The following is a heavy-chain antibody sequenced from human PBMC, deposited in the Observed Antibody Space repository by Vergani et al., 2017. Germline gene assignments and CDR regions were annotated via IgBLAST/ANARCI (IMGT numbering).Heavy chain of an antibody. Sequence: QVQLQESGPGLVRPSQTLSLTCTVSGGSISSGSYYWSWFRQPAGKGLEWIGRFYTGGGTSYNPSLKSRVTISVDTSKNQFSLQLSSVTAADTAVYYCAGDPLESTTWPFLRLDMDVWGQGTTVTVSS. CDR1: GGSISSGSYY. V-gene: IGHV4-61*02. J-gene: IGHJ6*02. CDR2: FYTGGGT. D-gene: IGHD1-14*01. CDR3: AGDPLESTTWPFLRLDMDV.